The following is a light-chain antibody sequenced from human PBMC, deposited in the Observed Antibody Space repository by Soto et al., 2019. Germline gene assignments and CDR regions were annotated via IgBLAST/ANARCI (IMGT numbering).Light chain of an antibody. CDR3: MQALQIPYT. CDR1: QSILSSNACTY. V-gene: IGKV2-28*01. Sequence: IVMTQSPLYLPVTPGEPASISCRSSQSILSSNACTYFDWYVQKSGKSPQVLIYLGSNRASGVPDRFSGTVSGTDFTLKTNRVETEVVGVYYCMQALQIPYTFGQGTKLDIK. CDR2: LGS. J-gene: IGKJ2*01.